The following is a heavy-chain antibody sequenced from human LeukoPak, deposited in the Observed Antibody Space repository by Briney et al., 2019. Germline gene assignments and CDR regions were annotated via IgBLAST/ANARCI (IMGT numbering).Heavy chain of an antibody. CDR1: GGSIRSTSHY. D-gene: IGHD3-3*01. J-gene: IGHJ4*02. V-gene: IGHV4-39*01. CDR2: IFYSGST. Sequence: PSETLSLTCTVSGGSIRSTSHYWAWIRQPPGKGLEWIGSIFYSGSTYCNPSLKSRVTMFVDMSKNQFSLKLNSVTAADTAVYYCARHGVYSGGAFDYWGQGTLVTVSS. CDR3: ARHGVYSGGAFDY.